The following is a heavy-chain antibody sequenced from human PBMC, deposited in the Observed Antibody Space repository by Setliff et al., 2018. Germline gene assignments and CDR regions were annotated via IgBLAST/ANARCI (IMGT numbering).Heavy chain of an antibody. J-gene: IGHJ3*01. CDR2: ISPYNGHT. CDR1: GYLLTSYG. D-gene: IGHD2-15*01. CDR3: ALSSLSLCSGGNCPNAFEV. V-gene: IGHV1-18*01. Sequence: ASVKVSCKTSGYLLTSYGLTWVRQAPGQGLEWMGWISPYNGHTNSAQKLQGRVTMTTDTSTNTAYMELRSLRSDDSAMYFCALSSLSLCSGGNCPNAFEVWGQGTMVTVSS.